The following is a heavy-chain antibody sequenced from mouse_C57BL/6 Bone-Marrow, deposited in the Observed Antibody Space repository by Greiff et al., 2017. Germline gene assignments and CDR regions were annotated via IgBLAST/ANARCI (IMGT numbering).Heavy chain of an antibody. V-gene: IGHV1-55*01. Sequence: QVQLQQSGAELVKPGASVKMSCKASGYTFTSYWITWVKQRPGQGLEWIGDIYPGSGSTNYNEKFKSKATLTVDTSSSTAYMQLSSLTSEDSAVYYCARSGSGRKLYFDYWGQGTTLTVSS. CDR1: GYTFTSYW. J-gene: IGHJ2*01. CDR2: IYPGSGST. CDR3: ARSGSGRKLYFDY. D-gene: IGHD3-1*01.